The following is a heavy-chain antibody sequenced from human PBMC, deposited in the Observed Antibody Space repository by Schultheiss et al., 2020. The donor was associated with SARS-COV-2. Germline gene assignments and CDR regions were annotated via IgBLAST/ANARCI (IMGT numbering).Heavy chain of an antibody. CDR1: GFSLSTSGVG. J-gene: IGHJ4*02. D-gene: IGHD3-10*01. CDR2: IYWDDDK. V-gene: IGHV2-5*02. CDR3: ARMYYYGSGSFGNFDC. Sequence: SGPTLVKPTQTLTLTCTFSGFSLSTSGVGVGWIRQPPGKALEWLALIYWDDDKRYSTSLETRLTISRDTSKNQVVLTMTNMDPVDTATYYCARMYYYGSGSFGNFDCWGQGSLVTSPQ.